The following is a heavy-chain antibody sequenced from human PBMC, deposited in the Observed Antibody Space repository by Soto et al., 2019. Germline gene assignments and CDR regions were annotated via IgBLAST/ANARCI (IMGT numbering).Heavy chain of an antibody. Sequence: EVQLLESGGGLVQPGGSLRLSCAASGFTFSTYTMSWVRRAPGKGLEWVSAISGSGGRPYYADSVQGRFTISRDNPKRTQYLQMNILRAEVTAVYYCAKARCSTTICYVPDYCGQGTLVTVAS. D-gene: IGHD2-2*01. CDR3: AKARCSTTICYVPDY. V-gene: IGHV3-23*01. CDR2: ISGSGGRP. CDR1: GFTFSTYT. J-gene: IGHJ4*02.